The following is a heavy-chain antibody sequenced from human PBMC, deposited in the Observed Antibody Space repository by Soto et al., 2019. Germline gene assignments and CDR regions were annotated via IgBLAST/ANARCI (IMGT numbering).Heavy chain of an antibody. CDR1: GYTFTSYG. D-gene: IGHD2-2*01. CDR2: ISAYNGNT. V-gene: IGHV1-18*01. CDR3: ARDSSTNFDY. J-gene: IGHJ4*02. Sequence: ASVKVSCKASGYTFTSYGISWVRQAPGQGLEWMGWISAYNGNTNYAQKFQGWVTMTRDTSISTAYMELSRLRSDDTAVYYCARDSSTNFDYWGQGTLVTVSS.